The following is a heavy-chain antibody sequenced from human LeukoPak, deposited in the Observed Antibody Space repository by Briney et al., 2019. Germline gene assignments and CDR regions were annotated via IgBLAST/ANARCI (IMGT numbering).Heavy chain of an antibody. J-gene: IGHJ6*03. D-gene: IGHD2-21*02. V-gene: IGHV3-23*01. CDR2: ITGSGTT. Sequence: PGGSLRLSCAASGFIFKNYGMSWVRQAPGKGLERVSFITGSGTTYYADFVKGRFTIPRDNAENTLYLQMNSLRAEDTAVYYCAKRAVVTAEGYYYYMDVWGKGTTVTISS. CDR1: GFIFKNYG. CDR3: AKRAVVTAEGYYYYMDV.